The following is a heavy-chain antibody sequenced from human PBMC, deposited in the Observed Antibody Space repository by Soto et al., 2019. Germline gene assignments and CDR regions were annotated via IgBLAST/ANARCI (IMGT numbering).Heavy chain of an antibody. CDR1: GYTFTGYY. Sequence: ASVKVSCKASGYTFTGYYMHWVRQAPGQGLEWVGWINPNSGGTNYAQKFQGRVTMTRDTSISTAYMELSRLRSDDTAVYYCARDRTAVAGQRIYGMHVWGQGTTVTVYS. D-gene: IGHD6-19*01. J-gene: IGHJ6*02. V-gene: IGHV1-2*02. CDR3: ARDRTAVAGQRIYGMHV. CDR2: INPNSGGT.